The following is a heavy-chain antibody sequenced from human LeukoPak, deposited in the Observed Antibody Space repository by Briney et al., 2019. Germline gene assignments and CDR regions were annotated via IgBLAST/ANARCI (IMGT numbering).Heavy chain of an antibody. CDR2: ISSSGSYI. Sequence: GGSLRLSCAASGFTFRSYRMNWVRQAPGKGLEWVSSISSSGSYIYYGDSVKGRFTISRDNAKNSLYLQMNSLRAEDTAVYYCARDGRPWGQGTLVTVSS. J-gene: IGHJ5*02. CDR1: GFTFRSYR. D-gene: IGHD3/OR15-3a*01. CDR3: ARDGRP. V-gene: IGHV3-21*01.